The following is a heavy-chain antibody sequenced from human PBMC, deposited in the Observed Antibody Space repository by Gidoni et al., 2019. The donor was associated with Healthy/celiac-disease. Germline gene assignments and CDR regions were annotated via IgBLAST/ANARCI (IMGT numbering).Heavy chain of an antibody. CDR3: ARAWGQNNYFDY. CDR1: GYTFTSYA. D-gene: IGHD7-27*01. J-gene: IGHJ4*02. Sequence: QVQLVQSGAEVKKPGASVQVSCKAPGYTFTSYAMHWVRQAPGQRLEWMGWINAGNGNTKYSQKFQGRVTITRDTSASTAYMELSSLRSEDTAVYYCARAWGQNNYFDYWGQGTLVTVSS. CDR2: INAGNGNT. V-gene: IGHV1-3*01.